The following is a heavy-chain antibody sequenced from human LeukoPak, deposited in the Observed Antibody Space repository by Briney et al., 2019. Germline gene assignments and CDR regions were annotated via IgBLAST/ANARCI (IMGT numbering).Heavy chain of an antibody. CDR1: GFTFSNYA. J-gene: IGHJ4*02. CDR3: AKGLINDWSALDS. V-gene: IGHV3-23*01. Sequence: GGSLRLSCAASGFTFSNYAMTWVRQAPGKGLDWVSAICGSGGTTYHADSVKGRFPISRDNSKDTLHLQMNSLRAEDTALYYCAKGLINDWSALDSWGQGTLVTVSS. CDR2: ICGSGGTT. D-gene: IGHD3-9*01.